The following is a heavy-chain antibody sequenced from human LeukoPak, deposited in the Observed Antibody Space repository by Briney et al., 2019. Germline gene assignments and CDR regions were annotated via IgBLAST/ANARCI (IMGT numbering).Heavy chain of an antibody. V-gene: IGHV1-18*01. CDR1: GYTFTSYG. J-gene: IGHJ5*02. Sequence: ASVKVSCKASGYTFTSYGISWVRQAPGQGLEWMGWISAYNGNTNYAQKLQGRVTMTTDTSTSTAYMELRSLRSDDTAVYYCARSRIVATPLGWFDPWGQGTLVTVSS. CDR2: ISAYNGNT. D-gene: IGHD5-12*01. CDR3: ARSRIVATPLGWFDP.